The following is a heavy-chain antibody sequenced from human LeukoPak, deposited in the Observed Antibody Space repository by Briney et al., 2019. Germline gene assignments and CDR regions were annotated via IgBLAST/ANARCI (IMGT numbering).Heavy chain of an antibody. CDR3: AKDRYSSSWYWASFDY. CDR2: IRYDGSNK. V-gene: IGHV3-30*02. CDR1: GFTFSSYG. Sequence: GGSLRLSCAASGFTFSSYGMHWVRQAPGKGLGWVAFIRYDGSNKYYADSVKGRFTISRDNSKNTQYLQMNSLRAEDTAVYYCAKDRYSSSWYWASFDYWGQGTLVTVSS. D-gene: IGHD6-13*01. J-gene: IGHJ4*02.